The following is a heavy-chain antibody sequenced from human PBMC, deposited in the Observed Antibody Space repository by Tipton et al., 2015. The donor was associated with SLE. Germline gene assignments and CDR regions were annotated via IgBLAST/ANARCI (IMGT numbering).Heavy chain of an antibody. J-gene: IGHJ4*02. Sequence: TLSLTCTVSGGSISSSSYYWGRIRQPPGKGLEWIGSIYYSGSTYYNPSLKSRVTISVDTSKNQFSLKLSSVTAADTAVYYCARCEVVVAATHFDYWGQGTLVTVSS. CDR2: IYYSGST. D-gene: IGHD2-15*01. CDR3: ARCEVVVAATHFDY. V-gene: IGHV4-39*07. CDR1: GGSISSSSYY.